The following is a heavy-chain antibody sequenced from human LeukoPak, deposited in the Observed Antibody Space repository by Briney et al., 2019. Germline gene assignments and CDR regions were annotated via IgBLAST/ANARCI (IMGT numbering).Heavy chain of an antibody. Sequence: SETLSLTCTVSADSIRNFYWNWIRQSPGKGLEWIGYIYQSGNTNYNPSLKSRLTMPIDTSKNQFSLNLSSVTAADTAVYYCARATYGSGSYYVVNFDYWGQGALVTVSS. CDR2: IYQSGNT. CDR3: ARATYGSGSYYVVNFDY. D-gene: IGHD3-10*01. V-gene: IGHV4-59*01. J-gene: IGHJ4*02. CDR1: ADSIRNFY.